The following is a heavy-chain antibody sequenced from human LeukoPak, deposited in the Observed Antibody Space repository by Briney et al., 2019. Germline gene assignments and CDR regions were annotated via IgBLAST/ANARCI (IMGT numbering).Heavy chain of an antibody. D-gene: IGHD2-8*01. V-gene: IGHV3-53*01. CDR2: IYSGGST. J-gene: IGHJ4*02. CDR1: GFTVSSDY. CDR3: ARGDIVRGFGY. Sequence: GGSLRLSCAASGFTVSSDYMSWVRQAPGKGLEWVSVIYSGGSTYYADSVKGRFTISRDNSKNTLYLQMNSLRAEDTAVYYCARGDIVRGFGYWGQGTLVTVSS.